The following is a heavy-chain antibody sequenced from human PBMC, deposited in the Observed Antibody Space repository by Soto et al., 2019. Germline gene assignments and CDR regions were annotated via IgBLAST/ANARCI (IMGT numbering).Heavy chain of an antibody. CDR2: IIPIFGTA. Sequence: SVKVSCKAPGGTFSSYAISWVRQAHGQGLEWMGGIIPIFGTANYAQKFQGRVTITADESTSAAYMELSSLRSEDTAVYYCASSHIAARLDDYWGQGTLVTVSS. D-gene: IGHD6-6*01. V-gene: IGHV1-69*13. CDR3: ASSHIAARLDDY. CDR1: GGTFSSYA. J-gene: IGHJ4*02.